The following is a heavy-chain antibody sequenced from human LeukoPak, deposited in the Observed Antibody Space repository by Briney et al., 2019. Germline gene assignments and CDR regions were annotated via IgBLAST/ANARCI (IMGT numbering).Heavy chain of an antibody. D-gene: IGHD5-24*01. V-gene: IGHV3-48*03. J-gene: IGHJ4*02. CDR3: AKSGYNRFGY. Sequence: GGSLRLSCAASGFTFSSYEMNWVRQAPGKGLEWVSYISSSGSTIYYADSVKGRFTISRGNAKNSLYLQMNSLRAEDTAVYYCAKSGYNRFGYWGQGTLVTVSS. CDR2: ISSSGSTI. CDR1: GFTFSSYE.